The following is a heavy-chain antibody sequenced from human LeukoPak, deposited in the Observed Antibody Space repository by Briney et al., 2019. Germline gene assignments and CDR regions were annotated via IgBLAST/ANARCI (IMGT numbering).Heavy chain of an antibody. D-gene: IGHD2-15*01. Sequence: PGGSLRLSCAASGFTFSSYSMNWVRQAPGKGMEWVSVIYSGGSTYYADSVKGRFTISRDNSKNTLYLQMNSLRAEDTAVYYCASSPVGVAFDIWGQGTMVTVSS. J-gene: IGHJ3*02. CDR2: IYSGGST. CDR3: ASSPVGVAFDI. CDR1: GFTFSSYS. V-gene: IGHV3-66*01.